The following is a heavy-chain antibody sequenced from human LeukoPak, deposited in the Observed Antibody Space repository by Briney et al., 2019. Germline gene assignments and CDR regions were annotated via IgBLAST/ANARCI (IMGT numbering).Heavy chain of an antibody. CDR2: IYNSGST. D-gene: IGHD3-10*01. CDR3: ARYYYDSGSYYSRFAFDI. Sequence: PSETLSLTCTVSGASISSYYWSWIRQPPGKGLEWIVYIYNSGSTNYNPSLTSRVTISVDTSKNQFSLKLSSVTAADTAVYYCARYYYDSGSYYSRFAFDIWGQGTMVTVSS. J-gene: IGHJ3*02. V-gene: IGHV4-59*08. CDR1: GASISSYY.